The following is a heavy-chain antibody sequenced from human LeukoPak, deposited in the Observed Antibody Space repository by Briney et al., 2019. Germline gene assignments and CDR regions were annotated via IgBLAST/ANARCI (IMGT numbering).Heavy chain of an antibody. J-gene: IGHJ4*02. V-gene: IGHV3-23*01. CDR3: AKAKGYFDWLFEGNYFDY. Sequence: PGGSLRLSCAASGFTFGTSAMSWVRQAPGKGLEWVSGISGSGGSTNYADSVKGRFTISRDNSKSTLYLPMNSLRAEDTAVYYCAKAKGYFDWLFEGNYFDYWGQGTLVTVSS. D-gene: IGHD3-9*01. CDR1: GFTFGTSA. CDR2: ISGSGGST.